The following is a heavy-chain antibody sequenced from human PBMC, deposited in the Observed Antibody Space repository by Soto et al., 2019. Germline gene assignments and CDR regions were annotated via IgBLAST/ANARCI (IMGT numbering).Heavy chain of an antibody. Sequence: PGGSLRLSCAASGFIFSDYEINWVRQAPGKGLEWVSYISSSSYIYYADSVKGRFTISRDNAKNSLYLQMNSLRAEDTAVYYCARDGRLEWLFSWGQGTLVTVSS. CDR1: GFIFSDYE. D-gene: IGHD3-3*01. CDR3: ARDGRLEWLFS. CDR2: ISSSSYI. J-gene: IGHJ4*02. V-gene: IGHV3-21*05.